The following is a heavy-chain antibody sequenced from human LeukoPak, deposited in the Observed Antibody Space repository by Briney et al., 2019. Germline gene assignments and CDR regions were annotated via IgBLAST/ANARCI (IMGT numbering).Heavy chain of an antibody. CDR3: AKDLGPPIAAAGWSLYYYYGMDV. Sequence: GGSLRLSCAASGFTFDDYAMHWVRQAPGKGLEWVSLISWDGGSTYYADSVKGRFTISRDNSKNSLYLQMNSLRAEDTALYYCAKDLGPPIAAAGWSLYYYYGMDVWGQGTTATVSS. CDR1: GFTFDDYA. J-gene: IGHJ6*02. CDR2: ISWDGGST. D-gene: IGHD6-13*01. V-gene: IGHV3-43D*03.